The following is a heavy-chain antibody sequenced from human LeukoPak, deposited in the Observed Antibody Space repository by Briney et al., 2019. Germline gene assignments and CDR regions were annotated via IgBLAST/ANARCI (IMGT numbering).Heavy chain of an antibody. CDR2: INHSGGTT. V-gene: IGHV1-46*01. CDR1: GYTFTIYY. J-gene: IGHJ5*02. CDR3: ARNSDRVGYSYGPVVWFDH. D-gene: IGHD5-18*01. Sequence: EASVTVSYRASGYTFTIYYMNWVRQAPGEGREGVGVINHSGGTTRYTQKLQGRDNNTRDTATSTVYMEVRRLRSEDTAVYYCARNSDRVGYSYGPVVWFDHWGQGTLVTVSS.